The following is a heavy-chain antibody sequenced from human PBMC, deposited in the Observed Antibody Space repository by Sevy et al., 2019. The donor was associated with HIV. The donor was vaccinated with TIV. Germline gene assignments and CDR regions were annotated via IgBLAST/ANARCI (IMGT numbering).Heavy chain of an antibody. J-gene: IGHJ4*02. CDR3: ARDPIAVAGTLNYFDY. D-gene: IGHD6-19*01. Sequence: GGSLRLSCAASGFTFSSYSMNWVRQPPGKGLEWVSYISGSSSTIYYADSVKGRFTISRDNAKNSLYLQMNSLRADDPAVYYCARDPIAVAGTLNYFDYWGQGTLVTVSS. V-gene: IGHV3-48*01. CDR2: ISGSSSTI. CDR1: GFTFSSYS.